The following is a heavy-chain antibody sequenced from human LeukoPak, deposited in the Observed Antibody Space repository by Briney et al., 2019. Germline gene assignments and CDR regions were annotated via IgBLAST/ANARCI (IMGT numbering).Heavy chain of an antibody. CDR3: AITYYDILTGYYVYDAFDI. D-gene: IGHD3-9*01. CDR2: IIPIFGTA. J-gene: IGHJ3*02. CDR1: GGTFSSYA. Sequence: ASVKVSCKASGGTFSSYAISWVRQAPGQGLEWMGGIIPIFGTANYAQKFQGRVTITADKSTSTAYMELSSLRSEDTAVYYCAITYYDILTGYYVYDAFDIWGQGTMATVSS. V-gene: IGHV1-69*06.